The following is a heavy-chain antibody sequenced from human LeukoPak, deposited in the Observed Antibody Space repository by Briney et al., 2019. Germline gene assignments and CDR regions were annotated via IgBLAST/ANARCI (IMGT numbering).Heavy chain of an antibody. V-gene: IGHV3-23*01. J-gene: IGHJ4*02. Sequence: AGGSLRLSCAGSGFTFSSYAMSWVRQAPGKGLEWVSAITGSGGSTYYADSVKGRFTISRDNSKNTLYLQMNSLRAEDTAVYYCAKDQLYGDYGDWGQGTLVTVSS. CDR1: GFTFSSYA. D-gene: IGHD4-17*01. CDR3: AKDQLYGDYGD. CDR2: ITGSGGST.